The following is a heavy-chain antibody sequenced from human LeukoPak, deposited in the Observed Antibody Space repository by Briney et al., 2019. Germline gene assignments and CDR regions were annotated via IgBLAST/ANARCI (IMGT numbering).Heavy chain of an antibody. J-gene: IGHJ4*02. CDR1: GGTFSSYA. V-gene: IGHV1-69*13. Sequence: ASVKVSCKASGGTFSSYAISWVRQAPGQGLEWMGGIIPIFGTANYAQKFQGRVTITADESTSTAYMELSSLRSEDTAVYYCARALLDNYDYYDILTGYLKWGQGTLVTVSS. CDR2: IIPIFGTA. D-gene: IGHD3-9*01. CDR3: ARALLDNYDYYDILTGYLK.